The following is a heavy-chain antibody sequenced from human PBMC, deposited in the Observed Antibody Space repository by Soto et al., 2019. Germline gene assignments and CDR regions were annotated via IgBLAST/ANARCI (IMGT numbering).Heavy chain of an antibody. CDR3: AKTRLYDNNDYHRDGFDV. Sequence: EVKLLESGGGLVQPGGSLRLSCAASGFTFRTYSMSWVRQAPRKGLEWVSGISGSGTATYYTDSVKGRFTVSRDNSEDTVFLQMNTLRVEDTAVYYCAKTRLYDNNDYHRDGFDVWGPGTVVTVS. V-gene: IGHV3-23*01. D-gene: IGHD3-22*01. CDR1: GFTFRTYS. J-gene: IGHJ3*01. CDR2: ISGSGTAT.